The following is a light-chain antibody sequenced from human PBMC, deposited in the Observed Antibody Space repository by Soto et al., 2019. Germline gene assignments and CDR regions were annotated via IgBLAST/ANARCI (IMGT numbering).Light chain of an antibody. CDR2: GAS. CDR1: QSVSSSY. Sequence: MTQSPATLPVSTGERATLSCRASQSVSSSYLAWYQQKPGQAPRLLIYGASTRATGIPARFSGSGSGTEFTLTISSLQSEDFAVYYCQQYNNWPRWTFGQGTKVAIK. CDR3: QQYNNWPRWT. V-gene: IGKV3-15*01. J-gene: IGKJ1*01.